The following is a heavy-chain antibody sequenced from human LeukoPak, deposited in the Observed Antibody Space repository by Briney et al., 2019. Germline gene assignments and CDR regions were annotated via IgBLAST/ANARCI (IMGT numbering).Heavy chain of an antibody. CDR3: ARDSGSGPYYYYYMDV. CDR1: GFTFSSYA. J-gene: IGHJ6*03. V-gene: IGHV3-64*01. D-gene: IGHD3-10*01. Sequence: PGGSLRLSCAASGFTFSSYAMHWVRQAPGKGLEYVSAISSNGGSTYYANSVKGRFTISRDNSKNTLYLQMGSLRAEDMAVYYCARDSGSGPYYYYYMDVWGKGTTVTVSS. CDR2: ISSNGGST.